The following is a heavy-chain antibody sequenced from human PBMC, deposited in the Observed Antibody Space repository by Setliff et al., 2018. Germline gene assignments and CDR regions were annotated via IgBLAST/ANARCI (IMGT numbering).Heavy chain of an antibody. CDR2: MNPNSGNT. CDR1: GYTFGAHY. D-gene: IGHD3-10*01. Sequence: ASVKVSCKASGYTFGAHYIHWVRQAPGQGFEWMGWMNPNSGNTGYAQKFQGRVTMTRNTSISTAYMELRSLTSDDTAVYYCARRPRAVYGSGRRNWFLDYWGQGTLVTVSS. CDR3: ARRPRAVYGSGRRNWFLDY. J-gene: IGHJ4*02. V-gene: IGHV1-8*02.